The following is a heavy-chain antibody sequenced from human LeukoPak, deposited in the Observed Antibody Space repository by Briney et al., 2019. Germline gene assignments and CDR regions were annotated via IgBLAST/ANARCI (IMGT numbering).Heavy chain of an antibody. V-gene: IGHV3-30*18. CDR3: AKGQMATNTRNYFDY. CDR2: ISYDGSSA. J-gene: IGHJ4*02. D-gene: IGHD5-24*01. Sequence: PGGSLRLSCAASGFTFSTYGIHWFRQAPGKGLEWVAVISYDGSSAYYADSVKGRFTISRDNSKNTLYLQMNNLGLADTAVYYCAKGQMATNTRNYFDYWGQGTLVTVSS. CDR1: GFTFSTYG.